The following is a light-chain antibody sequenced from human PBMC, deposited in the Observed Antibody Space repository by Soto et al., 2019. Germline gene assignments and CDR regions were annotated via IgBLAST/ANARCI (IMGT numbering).Light chain of an antibody. CDR1: QIVNNF. CDR2: GAS. V-gene: IGKV3-15*01. Sequence: EILLTQSPAILSLSPGERSTLSCMAIQIVNNFFAWYQHKPFQAPSLLIYGASTRATVIPARFSGSGSGTEFTLTSSILQSEDFADYCRQQYNNWPTVGRVTKVEIK. J-gene: IGKJ4*01. CDR3: QQYNNWPT.